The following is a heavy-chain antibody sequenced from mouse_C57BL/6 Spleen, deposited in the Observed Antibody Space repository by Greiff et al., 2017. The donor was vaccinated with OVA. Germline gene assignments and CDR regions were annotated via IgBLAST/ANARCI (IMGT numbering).Heavy chain of an antibody. CDR2: IHPNGGST. J-gene: IGHJ1*03. V-gene: IGHV1-64*01. CDR3: AGAGTPWRFDY. D-gene: IGHD2-14*01. Sequence: VQLQQSGAELVQPGASVKLSCKASGYTFTSYWMHWVKQRPGQGLEWIGMIHPNGGSTNYHETFKSKATLSVDNSYSTAYLQLSSLPSEDTAVSDCAGAGTPWRFDYWGKGTTVTVSS. CDR1: GYTFTSYW.